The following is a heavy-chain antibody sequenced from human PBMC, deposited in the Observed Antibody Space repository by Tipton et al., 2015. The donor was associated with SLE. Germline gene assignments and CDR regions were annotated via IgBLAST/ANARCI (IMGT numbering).Heavy chain of an antibody. CDR1: GFTVSSYA. CDR2: ISYDGSNK. V-gene: IGHV3-30-3*01. J-gene: IGHJ5*02. CDR3: ANHGTSYYYDP. Sequence: SLRLSCAASGFTVSSYAMHWVRQAPGKGLEWVAVISYDGSNKYYADSVKGRFTISRDNSKNTLYLQMNSLRAEDTAVYYCANHGTSYYYDPWGQGTLVTVSS. D-gene: IGHD3-22*01.